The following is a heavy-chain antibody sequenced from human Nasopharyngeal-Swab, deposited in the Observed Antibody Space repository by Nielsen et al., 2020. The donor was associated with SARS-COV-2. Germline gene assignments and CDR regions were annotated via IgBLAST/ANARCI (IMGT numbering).Heavy chain of an antibody. D-gene: IGHD3-10*01. J-gene: IGHJ4*02. CDR1: GFTFSSYG. V-gene: IGHV3-30*02. Sequence: AGSLRLSCAASGFTFSSYGMHWVRQAPGKGLEWVAFIRYDGSNKYYADSVKGRFTISRDNSKNTLYLQMNSLRAEDTAVYYCAKDSGLLWFGISDYWGQGTLVTSP. CDR3: AKDSGLLWFGISDY. CDR2: IRYDGSNK.